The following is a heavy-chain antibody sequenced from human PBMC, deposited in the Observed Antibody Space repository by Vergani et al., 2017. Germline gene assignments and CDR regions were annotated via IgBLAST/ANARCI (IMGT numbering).Heavy chain of an antibody. CDR3: AKELIVPGAVPIVTPFDH. CDR2: ITSSGRTT. J-gene: IGHJ4*02. Sequence: EVQLLESGGGVVQPGGSLRLSCAASGFTFSGHAMSWVRQAPGKGLEWVSGITSSGRTTNYEDSVNGRFTISRDNSKDTLYLQMNNVRADDTAVYYCAKELIVPGAVPIVTPFDHWGQGTLVTVSS. V-gene: IGHV3-23*01. CDR1: GFTFSGHA. D-gene: IGHD6-13*01.